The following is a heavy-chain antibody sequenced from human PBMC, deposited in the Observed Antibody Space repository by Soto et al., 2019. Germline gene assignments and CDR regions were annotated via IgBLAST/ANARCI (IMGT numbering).Heavy chain of an antibody. J-gene: IGHJ4*02. CDR3: ARGSGYDLSGGDY. Sequence: LSKGASGGTCVGFCVHRVRQKPGKGLVWVSRINSDGSSTSYADSVKGRFTIPRDNAKNTLYLQMNSLRAEDTAVYYCARGSGYDLSGGDYWGQGTLVTVSS. D-gene: IGHD5-12*01. CDR2: INSDGSST. CDR1: GGTCVGFC. V-gene: IGHV3-74*01.